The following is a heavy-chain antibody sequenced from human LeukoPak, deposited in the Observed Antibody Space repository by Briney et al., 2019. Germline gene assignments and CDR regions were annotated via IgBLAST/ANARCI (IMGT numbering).Heavy chain of an antibody. Sequence: SETLSLTCAVSGGSISSGGYSWSWIRQPPGKGLEWLGYIYYSGSTNYNPSLKSRVTISVDTSKNQFSLKLSSVTAADTAVYYCARGVVVVVAATPEYYFDHWGQGTLVTVSS. CDR3: ARGVVVVVAATPEYYFDH. D-gene: IGHD2-15*01. J-gene: IGHJ4*02. CDR1: GGSISSGGYS. CDR2: IYYSGST. V-gene: IGHV4-61*08.